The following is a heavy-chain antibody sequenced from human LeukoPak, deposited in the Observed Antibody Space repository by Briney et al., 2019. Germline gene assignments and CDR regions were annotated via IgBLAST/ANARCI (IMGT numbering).Heavy chain of an antibody. D-gene: IGHD2-21*02. CDR1: GFTFTSSA. Sequence: SVKVSCKASGFTFTSSAVQWVRQARGQRLEWIGWIVVGSGNTNYAQKFQERVTITRDMSTSTAYMELSSLRSEDTAVYYCAADPPAYCGGDCYSNPYYYYGMDVWGQGTTVTVSS. J-gene: IGHJ6*02. V-gene: IGHV1-58*01. CDR3: AADPPAYCGGDCYSNPYYYYGMDV. CDR2: IVVGSGNT.